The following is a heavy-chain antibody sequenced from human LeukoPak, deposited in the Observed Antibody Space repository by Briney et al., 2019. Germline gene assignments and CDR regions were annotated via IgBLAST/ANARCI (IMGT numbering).Heavy chain of an antibody. Sequence: GASVKVSCKASGYTFTGYYMHWVRQAPGQGLEWMGWINPNSGGTTYAQKFQGWVTMTRDTSISTAYMELSRLRSEDTAVYYCARDTTKSIAAADYWGQGTLVTVSS. D-gene: IGHD6-13*01. V-gene: IGHV1-2*04. CDR3: ARDTTKSIAAADY. J-gene: IGHJ4*02. CDR2: INPNSGGT. CDR1: GYTFTGYY.